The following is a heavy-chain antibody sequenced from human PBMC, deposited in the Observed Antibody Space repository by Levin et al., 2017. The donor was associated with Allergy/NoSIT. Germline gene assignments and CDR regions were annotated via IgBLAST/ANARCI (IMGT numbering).Heavy chain of an antibody. CDR2: ISGSGGRT. Sequence: PGGSLRLSCAASGFTFSSYAMSWVRQAPGKGLEWVSAISGSGGRTYYADSVKGRFTISRDNSKNTLYLQMNSLRAEDTAVYYCAKDWRARVAVAGLFDYWGQGTLVTVSS. CDR3: AKDWRARVAVAGLFDY. J-gene: IGHJ4*02. V-gene: IGHV3-23*01. D-gene: IGHD6-19*01. CDR1: GFTFSSYA.